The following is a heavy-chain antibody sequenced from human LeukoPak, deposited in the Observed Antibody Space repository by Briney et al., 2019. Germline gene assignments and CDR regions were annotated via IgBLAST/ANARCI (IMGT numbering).Heavy chain of an antibody. Sequence: SVNPSCNASGYTFTSLEINWVRQAARHGLEWLGWMNPNSGNTGYTKKFQGRVTMTRNPSLRTAYREPSRLISEHPAVHYRARANRSDPRGQGTLVTVSS. V-gene: IGHV1-8*01. CDR1: GYTFTSLE. J-gene: IGHJ5*02. CDR3: ARANRSDP. CDR2: MNPNSGNT.